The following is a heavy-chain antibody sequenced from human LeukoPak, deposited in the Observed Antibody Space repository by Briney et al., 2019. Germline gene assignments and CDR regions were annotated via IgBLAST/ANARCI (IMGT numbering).Heavy chain of an antibody. CDR3: TRDVNCSGGSRGCWFDP. CDR2: TYYRSKWYN. J-gene: IGHJ5*02. D-gene: IGHD2-15*01. V-gene: IGHV6-1*01. CDR1: GDSVSSNSAT. Sequence: SQTFSLTCAISGDSVSSNSATWNWIRQSPSRGLEWLGRTYYRSKWYNDYAVSVKSRITITPDTSKNQFSLQLSSVTPEDTAVYYCTRDVNCSGGSRGCWFDPWGQGTLVTVSS.